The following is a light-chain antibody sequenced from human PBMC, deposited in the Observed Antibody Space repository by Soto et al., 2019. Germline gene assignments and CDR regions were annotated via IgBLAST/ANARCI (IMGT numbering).Light chain of an antibody. J-gene: IGKJ3*01. CDR1: QAIGSY. CDR3: QQVDSYPRT. V-gene: IGKV1-9*01. Sequence: IKLTQSPSSLSASVGDTVTLTCRASQAIGSYFAWYQQRPGTAPELLIYSASTLHSGVPSRFSGSGSGTDFTLTISSLQPEDFATYYCQQVDSYPRTFGPGTTVEI. CDR2: SAS.